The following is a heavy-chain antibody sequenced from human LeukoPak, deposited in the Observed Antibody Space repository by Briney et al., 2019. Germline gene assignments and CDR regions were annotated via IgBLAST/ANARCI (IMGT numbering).Heavy chain of an antibody. Sequence: SQTLSLTCTVSGGSISSGSYYGSWIRQPAGKGLEWLGRIYTSGSTNYNPSLKSRVTISVDTSKNQFSLKLSSVTAADTAVYYCARDRGSSWSRDWYFDLWGRGTLVTVSS. CDR2: IYTSGST. D-gene: IGHD6-13*01. CDR1: GGSISSGSYY. CDR3: ARDRGSSWSRDWYFDL. J-gene: IGHJ2*01. V-gene: IGHV4-61*02.